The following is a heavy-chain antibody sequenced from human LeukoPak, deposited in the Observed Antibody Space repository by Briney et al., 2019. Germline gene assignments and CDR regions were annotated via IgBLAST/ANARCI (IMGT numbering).Heavy chain of an antibody. V-gene: IGHV3-73*01. J-gene: IGHJ4*02. D-gene: IGHD5-12*01. CDR1: GFTFSASA. CDR3: TSGSGHGIY. Sequence: PGGSLKLSCAASGFTFSASAMHWVRQASGKGLEWVGRIRTKPNNYATTYAALLRGRFTISRDDSKDTAYLQMNSLKTEDSAVYYCTSGSGHGIYWGQGTLVTVSS. CDR2: IRTKPNNYAT.